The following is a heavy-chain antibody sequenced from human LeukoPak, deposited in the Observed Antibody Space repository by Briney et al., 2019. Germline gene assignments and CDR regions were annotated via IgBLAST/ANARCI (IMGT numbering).Heavy chain of an antibody. CDR2: IYSGGST. CDR1: GFTVSSNY. D-gene: IGHD5-18*01. J-gene: IGHJ4*02. V-gene: IGHV3-53*01. Sequence: GGSLRLSCAASGFTVSSNYMSWIRQAPGKGLEWVSVIYSGGSTYYADSVKGRFTISRDNSKNTLYLQMNSLRAEDTAVYYCARGNVDTAMGLDYWGQGTLVTVSS. CDR3: ARGNVDTAMGLDY.